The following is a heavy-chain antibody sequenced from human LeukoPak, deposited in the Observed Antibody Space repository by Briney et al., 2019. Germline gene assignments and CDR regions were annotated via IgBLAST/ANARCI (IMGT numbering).Heavy chain of an antibody. CDR2: ISSSSSYI. V-gene: IGHV3-21*01. CDR1: GFTFSSYS. CDR3: ARGGGYSGYGAYYFDY. J-gene: IGHJ4*02. D-gene: IGHD5-12*01. Sequence: GGSLRLSCAASGFTFSSYSMNWVRQAPGKGLEWVSSISSSSSYIYYADSVKGRFTISRDNAKNSLYLQMDSLRAEDTAVYYCARGGGYSGYGAYYFDYWGQGTLVTVSS.